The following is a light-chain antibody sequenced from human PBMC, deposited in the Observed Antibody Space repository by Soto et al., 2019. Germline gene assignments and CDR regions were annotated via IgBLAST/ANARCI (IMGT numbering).Light chain of an antibody. Sequence: DIPMTQSPSTLSASVGDRVTITCRASQTISSLLAWYQQKPGRAPTLLIYKASTLEIGVPSRFSGSGSGTAFSLTISSLQPDDSATYYCQQYSSYPLTFGQGTRLEIK. J-gene: IGKJ5*01. CDR3: QQYSSYPLT. CDR2: KAS. CDR1: QTISSL. V-gene: IGKV1-5*03.